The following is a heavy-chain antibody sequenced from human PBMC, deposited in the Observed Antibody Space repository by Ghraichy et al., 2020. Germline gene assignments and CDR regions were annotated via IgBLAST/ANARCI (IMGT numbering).Heavy chain of an antibody. CDR1: GFTFSSYA. J-gene: IGHJ5*02. Sequence: GGSLRLSCSASGFTFSSYAMHWVRRAPGKGLEYVSAISSNGGSTYYADSVKGRFTISRDNSKNTLYLQMSSLRAEDTAVYYCVKGKVAPWRDDPWGQGTLVTVSS. CDR3: VKGKVAPWRDDP. D-gene: IGHD2-15*01. CDR2: ISSNGGST. V-gene: IGHV3-64D*09.